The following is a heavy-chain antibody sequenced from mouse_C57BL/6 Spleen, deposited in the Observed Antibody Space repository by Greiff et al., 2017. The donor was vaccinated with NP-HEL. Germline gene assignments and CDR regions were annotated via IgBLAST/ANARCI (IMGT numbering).Heavy chain of an antibody. CDR2: IDPSDSYT. V-gene: IGHV1-59*01. J-gene: IGHJ4*01. D-gene: IGHD2-1*01. Sequence: QVQLQQPGAELVRPGTSVKLSCKASGYTFTSYWMHWVKQRPGQGLEWIGVIDPSDSYTNYNQKFKGKATLTVDTSSSTAYMQLSSLTSEDSAVYYCARPPYGNYVDYAVECWGQGTSVTVSS. CDR1: GYTFTSYW. CDR3: ARPPYGNYVDYAVEC.